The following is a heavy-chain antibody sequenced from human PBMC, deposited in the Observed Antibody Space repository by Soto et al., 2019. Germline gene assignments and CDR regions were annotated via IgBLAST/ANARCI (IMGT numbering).Heavy chain of an antibody. CDR3: ATLVGATPPDASDI. V-gene: IGHV1-24*01. CDR1: GYTLTELS. D-gene: IGHD1-26*01. CDR2: FDPEDGET. Sequence: ASVKVSCKVSGYTLTELSMHWVRQAPGKGLEWMGGFDPEDGETIYAQKFQGRVTMTEDTSTDTAYMELSSLRSEDTAVYYCATLVGATPPDASDIWGPATIVTVSS. J-gene: IGHJ3*02.